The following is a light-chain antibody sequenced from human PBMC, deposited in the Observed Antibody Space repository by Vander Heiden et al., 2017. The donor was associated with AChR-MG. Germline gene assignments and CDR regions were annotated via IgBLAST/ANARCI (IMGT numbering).Light chain of an antibody. CDR1: KLVEKS. CDR3: QAWDSSSVV. CDR2: QDC. J-gene: IGLJ2*01. V-gene: IGLV3-1*01. Sequence: SYELTKAPSVSVSPGGTASITCSGDKLVEKSVCGYQQRPGQSPVLVIYQDCKRPSGVPERFSGSNSGSTATLTISGTQSMDEADYYCQAWDSSSVVFGGGTKLTVL.